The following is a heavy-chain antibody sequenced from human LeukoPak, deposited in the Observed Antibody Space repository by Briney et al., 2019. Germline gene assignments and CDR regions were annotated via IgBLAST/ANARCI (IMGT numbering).Heavy chain of an antibody. V-gene: IGHV4-59*01. CDR2: IYYSGST. J-gene: IGHJ4*02. CDR3: ARVGYYYGSGSYNPLSY. Sequence: SETLSLTCTVSGGSISSYYWSWIRQPPGKGREWIGYIYYSGSTNYNPSLKRRVTISVDTSKNQFSLKLSSVTAADTAVYYCARVGYYYGSGSYNPLSYWGQGTLVTVSS. D-gene: IGHD3-10*01. CDR1: GGSISSYY.